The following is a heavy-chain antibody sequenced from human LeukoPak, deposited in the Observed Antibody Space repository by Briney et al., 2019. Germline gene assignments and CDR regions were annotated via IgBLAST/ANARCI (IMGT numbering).Heavy chain of an antibody. CDR2: ISSSGSTI. Sequence: GGSLRLSCAASGFTFSDYYMSWIRQAPGKGLEWVSYISSSGSTIYYADSVKGRFTISRDNAKNSLYLQMNSLRAEDTAVYYCAKERYCSGGSCYADYWGQGTLVTVSS. CDR3: AKERYCSGGSCYADY. J-gene: IGHJ4*02. D-gene: IGHD2-15*01. CDR1: GFTFSDYY. V-gene: IGHV3-11*01.